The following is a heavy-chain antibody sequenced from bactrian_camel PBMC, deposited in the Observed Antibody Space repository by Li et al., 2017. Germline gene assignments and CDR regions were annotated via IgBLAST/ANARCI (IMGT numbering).Heavy chain of an antibody. D-gene: IGHD7*01. V-gene: IGHV3-1*01. Sequence: VQLMESGGGSVQAGGSLRLSCTATGFTFEDVHAAWYRQAPGRRCELVSAFYRDGDTYYSRSVRGRFTISRDNAKNTLYLQLDSLSTEDTATYYCAKGRPRLGLVAADLDRGQGTQVTVS. CDR1: GFTFEDVH. CDR2: FYRDGDT. CDR3: AKGRPRLGLVAADLD. J-gene: IGHJ4*01.